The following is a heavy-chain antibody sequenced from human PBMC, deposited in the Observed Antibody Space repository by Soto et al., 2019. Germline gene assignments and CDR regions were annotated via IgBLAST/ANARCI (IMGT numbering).Heavy chain of an antibody. Sequence: EVHLVESGGGLVQSGGSLRLSCAASGFTFSNHWMTWVRQAPGKGLEWVASVKQDGSEIYYGDSVKGRFTISRDNAKNSLFLPLNSLRAEDTAMYYCARDPGISSGWYYFDYWGQGNLVTVSS. CDR1: GFTFSNHW. CDR3: ARDPGISSGWYYFDY. D-gene: IGHD6-19*01. J-gene: IGHJ4*02. V-gene: IGHV3-7*05. CDR2: VKQDGSEI.